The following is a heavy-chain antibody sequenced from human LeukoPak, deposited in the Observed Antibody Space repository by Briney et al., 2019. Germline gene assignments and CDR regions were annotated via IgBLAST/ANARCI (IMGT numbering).Heavy chain of an antibody. V-gene: IGHV3-11*04. CDR3: AREAGYCSSTSCSYYYYMDV. CDR2: ISSSGSTI. J-gene: IGHJ6*03. CDR1: GFTFSDYY. D-gene: IGHD2-2*03. Sequence: GVSLRLSCAASGFTFSDYYMTWIRQAPGRGLEWVSYISSSGSTIYYADSAKGRFTISRDSAKNSLFLQMNSLRAEDTAVYYCAREAGYCSSTSCSYYYYMDVWGKGTTVTVSS.